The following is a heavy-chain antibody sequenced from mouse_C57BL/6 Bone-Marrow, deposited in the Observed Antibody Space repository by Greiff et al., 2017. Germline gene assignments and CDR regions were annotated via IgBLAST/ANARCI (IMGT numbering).Heavy chain of an antibody. D-gene: IGHD4-1*02. CDR2: IYPSSGNT. J-gene: IGHJ2*01. V-gene: IGHV1-81*01. CDR1: GYTFTSYG. CDR3: ARSTAEVYFDY. Sequence: QVQLQQSGAELARPGASVKLSCKASGYTFTSYGISWVKQRTGQGLEWIGEIYPSSGNTYYNEKFKGKATLTADKSSSTAYMKLRSLTSEDSAVYFCARSTAEVYFDYWGQGTTLTVSS.